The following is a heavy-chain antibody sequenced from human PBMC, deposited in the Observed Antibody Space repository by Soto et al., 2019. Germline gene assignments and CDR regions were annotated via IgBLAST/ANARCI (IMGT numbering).Heavy chain of an antibody. D-gene: IGHD3-10*01. CDR3: AKELLYGNYYYYGMDV. J-gene: IGHJ6*02. CDR2: ISYDGSNK. V-gene: IGHV3-30*18. Sequence: PGGSLRLSCAASGFTFSSYGMHWVRQAPGKGLEWVAVISYDGSNKYYADSVKGRFTISRDNSKNTLYLQMNSLRAEDTAVYYCAKELLYGNYYYYGMDVWGQGTTVTVSS. CDR1: GFTFSSYG.